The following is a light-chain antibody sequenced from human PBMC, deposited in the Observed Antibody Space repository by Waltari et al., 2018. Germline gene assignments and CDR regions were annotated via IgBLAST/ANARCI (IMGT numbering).Light chain of an antibody. CDR3: QSYDKSLSASV. J-gene: IGLJ2*01. CDR2: GNS. V-gene: IGLV1-40*01. CDR1: TSNIGAGYD. Sequence: QSVLTQPPSVSGAPGQKVTISCTGSTSNIGAGYDVHWSQQLPRSAPNRIIYGNSYRPSGVPDRFSGSKSGTSGSLAITGLQAEDEAIYYCQSYDKSLSASVFGGGTTVTVL.